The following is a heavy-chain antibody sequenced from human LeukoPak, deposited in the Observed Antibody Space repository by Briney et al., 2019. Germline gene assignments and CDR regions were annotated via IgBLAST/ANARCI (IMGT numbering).Heavy chain of an antibody. CDR1: GFVSSASY. CDR2: IKPDGSEK. Sequence: PGGSLSLSCAASGFVSSASYMSWVRKAPGKGLEWVATIKPDGSEKYHVDSVSGRFTISRDNTSDSLFLQMNSLRGDDTAVYYCARGGTYWTVSWGQGTLVNVS. J-gene: IGHJ5*01. V-gene: IGHV3-7*01. CDR3: ARGGTYWTVS.